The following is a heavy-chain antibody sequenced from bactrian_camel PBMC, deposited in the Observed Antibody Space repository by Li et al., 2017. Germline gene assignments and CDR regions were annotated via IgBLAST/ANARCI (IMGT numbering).Heavy chain of an antibody. V-gene: IGHV3-2*01. CDR2: IYTGGGST. D-gene: IGHD3*01. J-gene: IGHJ4*01. CDR1: GFTTSRYY. CDR3: AGTSVYRFSLRLGENDYNY. Sequence: HVQLVESGGGLVQPGGSLRLSCAVSGFTTSRYYMSWVRQAPGKGLEWVSSIYTGGGSTYYADSVKGRFTISKDNAKNTLYLQMNSLKPDDTATYYCAGTSVYRFSLRLGENDYNYWGQGTQVTVS.